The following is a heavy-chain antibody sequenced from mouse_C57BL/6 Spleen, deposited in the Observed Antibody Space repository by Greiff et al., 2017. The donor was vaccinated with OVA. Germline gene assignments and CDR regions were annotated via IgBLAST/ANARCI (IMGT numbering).Heavy chain of an antibody. D-gene: IGHD1-1*01. Sequence: VQLKESGPGLVKPSQSLSLTCSVTGYSITSGYYWNWIRQFPGNKLEWMGYISYDGSNNYNPSLKNRISITRDTSKNQFFLKLNSVTTEDTATYYCARGDYGSGFAYWGQGTLVTVSA. CDR3: ARGDYGSGFAY. CDR2: ISYDGSN. CDR1: GYSITSGYY. V-gene: IGHV3-6*01. J-gene: IGHJ3*01.